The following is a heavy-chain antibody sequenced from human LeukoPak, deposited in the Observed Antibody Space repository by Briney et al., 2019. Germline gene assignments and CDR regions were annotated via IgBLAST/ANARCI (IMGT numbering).Heavy chain of an antibody. CDR1: GFTFDDYA. CDR2: ISWNSGSI. CDR3: AKARPNRWGSGFWFDP. J-gene: IGHJ5*02. V-gene: IGHV3-9*01. D-gene: IGHD3-22*01. Sequence: GRSLRLSCAASGFTFDDYAMHWVRQAPGKGLEWVSGISWNSGSIGYADSVKGRFTISRDNAKNSLYLQMNSLRAEDTALYYRAKARPNRWGSGFWFDPWGQGTLVTVSS.